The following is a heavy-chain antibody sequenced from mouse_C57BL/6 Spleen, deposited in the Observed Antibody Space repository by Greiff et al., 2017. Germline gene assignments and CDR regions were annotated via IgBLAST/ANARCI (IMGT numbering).Heavy chain of an antibody. CDR1: GFTFSDYY. CDR3: ARDGDGYLDY. D-gene: IGHD2-3*01. V-gene: IGHV5-16*01. J-gene: IGHJ4*01. Sequence: DVKLVESEGGLVQPGSSMKLSCTASGFTFSDYYMAWVRQVPEKGLEWVANINYDGSSTYYLDSLKSRFIISRDNAMNILYLQMSSLKSEDTATYYCARDGDGYLDYWGQGTSVTVSS. CDR2: INYDGSST.